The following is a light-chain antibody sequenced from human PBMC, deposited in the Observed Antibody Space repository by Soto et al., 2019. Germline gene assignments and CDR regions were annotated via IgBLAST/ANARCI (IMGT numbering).Light chain of an antibody. J-gene: IGLJ1*01. CDR1: ANDVGGHNY. CDR2: DVT. CDR3: YSYAGTYTFV. V-gene: IGLV2-11*01. Sequence: QSALTQPRSVSGSPGQSATISCTGTANDVGGHNYVPWYQQHPGEAPKLLIYDVTERPSGVPDRFSGSKSGNTASLTISGLQTEDEADYYCYSYAGTYTFVFGTGTKLTVL.